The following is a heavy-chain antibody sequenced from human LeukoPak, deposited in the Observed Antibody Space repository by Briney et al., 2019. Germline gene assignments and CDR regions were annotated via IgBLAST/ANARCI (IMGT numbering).Heavy chain of an antibody. Sequence: GGSLRLSCAASGFTFSSYEMNWVRQAPGKGLEWVSYISSSGSTIYYADSVKGRFTISRDNAKNSLYLQMNSLRAEDTAVYYCARDRGVGATVNWFDPWGQGTLVTVSS. J-gene: IGHJ5*02. V-gene: IGHV3-48*03. CDR3: ARDRGVGATVNWFDP. CDR2: ISSSGSTI. D-gene: IGHD1-26*01. CDR1: GFTFSSYE.